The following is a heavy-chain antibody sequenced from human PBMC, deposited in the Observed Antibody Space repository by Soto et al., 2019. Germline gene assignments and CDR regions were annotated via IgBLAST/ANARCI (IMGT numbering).Heavy chain of an antibody. CDR1: GGTFSSYA. CDR3: ARGYCSSTSCGDYYYYGMAV. D-gene: IGHD2-2*01. V-gene: IGHV1-69*13. Sequence: GASVKVSCKASGGTFSSYAISWVRQAPGQGLEWMGGIIPIFGTANYAQKFQGRVTITADESTSTAYMELSSLRSEDTAVYYCARGYCSSTSCGDYYYYGMAVWGQGTTVTVSS. CDR2: IIPIFGTA. J-gene: IGHJ6*02.